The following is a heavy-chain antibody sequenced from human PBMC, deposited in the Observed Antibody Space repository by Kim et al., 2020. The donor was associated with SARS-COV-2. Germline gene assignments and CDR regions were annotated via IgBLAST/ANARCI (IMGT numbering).Heavy chain of an antibody. D-gene: IGHD3-10*01. CDR2: IYYHGSS. CDR1: GGTMTGSNYY. J-gene: IGHJ5*02. CDR3: ARRKGNAYGSGSPRFDP. V-gene: IGHV4-39*02. Sequence: SETLSLTCIVSGGTMTGSNYYWGRIRQPPGQGLVWVGSIYYHGSSYYNATLRSRFAMSVDASNNTYSLTLTSMTAADSGIYYSARRKGNAYGSGSPRFDPCDQGILVTVSS.